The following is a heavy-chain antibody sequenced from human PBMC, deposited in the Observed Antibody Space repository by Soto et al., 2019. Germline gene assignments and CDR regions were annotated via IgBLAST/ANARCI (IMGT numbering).Heavy chain of an antibody. J-gene: IGHJ4*02. CDR2: IYYSGST. D-gene: IGHD3-22*01. CDR1: GGSISSGDYY. CDR3: AREGYYYDSSGYQRIYSDY. Sequence: QVQLQESGPGLVKPSQTLSLTCTVSGGSISSGDYYWSWIRQPPGKGLEWIGYIYYSGSTYYNPSLKSRVTISVDTYKNQFSLKLSSVTAADTAVYYCAREGYYYDSSGYQRIYSDYWGQGTLVTVSS. V-gene: IGHV4-30-4*01.